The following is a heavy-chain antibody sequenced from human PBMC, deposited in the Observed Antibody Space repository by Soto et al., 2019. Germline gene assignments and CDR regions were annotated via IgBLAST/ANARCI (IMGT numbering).Heavy chain of an antibody. CDR3: ARQFPCCSSWYGNYYYYGMDV. CDR1: GGSISSYY. CDR2: IYYSGST. D-gene: IGHD6-13*01. V-gene: IGHV4-59*01. Sequence: SETLSLTCTFSGGSISSYYWSWIRQPPGKGLEWIGYIYYSGSTNYNPSLKSRVTISVDTSKNQFSLKLSSVTAADTAVYYCARQFPCCSSWYGNYYYYGMDVWGQGTTVTAP. J-gene: IGHJ6*02.